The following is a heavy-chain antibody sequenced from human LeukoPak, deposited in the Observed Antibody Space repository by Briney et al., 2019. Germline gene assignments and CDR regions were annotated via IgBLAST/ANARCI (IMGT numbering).Heavy chain of an antibody. CDR2: IIPILGIA. CDR3: ARDIFGGVY. CDR1: GGTFSSYA. Sequence: SVKVSCKASGGTFSSYAIGWVRQAPGQGLEWMGRIIPILGIANYAQKFQGRVTITADKSTSTAYMELSSLRSEDTAMYYCARDIFGGVYWGQGTLVTVSS. D-gene: IGHD3-3*02. J-gene: IGHJ4*02. V-gene: IGHV1-69*04.